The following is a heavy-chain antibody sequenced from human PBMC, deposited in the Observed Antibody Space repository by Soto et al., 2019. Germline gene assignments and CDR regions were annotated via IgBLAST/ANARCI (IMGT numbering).Heavy chain of an antibody. D-gene: IGHD3-22*01. CDR2: SIPIFGTA. CDR1: GGTFSSYA. Sequence: QVQLVQSGAEVKKPGSSVKVSCKASGGTFSSYAISWVRQAPGQGLEWMGGSIPIFGTANYAQKFQGRVTITAHESTSTAYMELSSMSSEDTAVYYCARPTRYYYDSSGQSAWFDPWGQGTLVTVSS. V-gene: IGHV1-69*12. J-gene: IGHJ5*02. CDR3: ARPTRYYYDSSGQSAWFDP.